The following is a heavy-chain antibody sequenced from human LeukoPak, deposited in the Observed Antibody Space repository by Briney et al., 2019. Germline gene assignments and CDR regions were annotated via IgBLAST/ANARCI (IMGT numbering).Heavy chain of an antibody. CDR3: TRGSIAYYYMDV. CDR2: IYYSGST. V-gene: IGHV4-28*01. CDR1: GYSISNSNW. D-gene: IGHD3-22*01. Sequence: PSDTLSLTCGVSGYSISNSNWWGWIRQPPGKGLEWIGNIYYSGSTNYNPSLKSRVTISVDTSKNQFSLKLSSVTAADTAVYYCTRGSIAYYYMDVWGKGTTVTISS. J-gene: IGHJ6*03.